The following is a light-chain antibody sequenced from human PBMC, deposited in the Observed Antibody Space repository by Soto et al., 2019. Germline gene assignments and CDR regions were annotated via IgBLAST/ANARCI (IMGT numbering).Light chain of an antibody. CDR1: QSVNAN. J-gene: IGKJ2*01. V-gene: IGKV1-39*01. CDR2: LTS. Sequence: DIQMTQYPLSLSASVGDRVSVTCRASQSVNANLHWFQQKPGKAPKLLIFLTSNLHNGIPSRFSGSGSGTEFTLTISSLQPEDYASYYCQQTYNVPHTFGQGTRVEIK. CDR3: QQTYNVPHT.